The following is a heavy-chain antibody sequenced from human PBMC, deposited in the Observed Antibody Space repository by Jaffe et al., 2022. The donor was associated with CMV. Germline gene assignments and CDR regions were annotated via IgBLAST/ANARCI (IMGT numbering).Heavy chain of an antibody. CDR3: ARVGDDNSGFYFMDV. CDR2: IFSGGAP. V-gene: IGHV3-66*01. Sequence: EVQLVESGGGLVQPGGSLRLSCAASGFSVNGQYMTWVRQAPGKGLEWVSAIFSGGAPVYADSLKGRFTISRDISENTLDLEMSSLGAEDTAVYYCARVGDDNSGFYFMDVWGKGTMVTVSS. CDR1: GFSVNGQY. J-gene: IGHJ6*03. D-gene: IGHD3-22*01.